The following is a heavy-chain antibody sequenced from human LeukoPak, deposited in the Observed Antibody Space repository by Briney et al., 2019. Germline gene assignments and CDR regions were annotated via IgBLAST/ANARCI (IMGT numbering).Heavy chain of an antibody. D-gene: IGHD3-9*01. CDR3: AKDGGGYYDILTGYYPRLYYMDV. CDR2: ISGSGGST. CDR1: RFTFSNYG. J-gene: IGHJ6*03. V-gene: IGHV3-23*01. Sequence: PGGSLRLSCVASRFTFSNYGMSWVRQAPGKGLEWVSAISGSGGSTYYADSVRGGFTISRDNSKNKLYLQMNRLRAEETAVYYCAKDGGGYYDILTGYYPRLYYMDVWGKGTTVTISS.